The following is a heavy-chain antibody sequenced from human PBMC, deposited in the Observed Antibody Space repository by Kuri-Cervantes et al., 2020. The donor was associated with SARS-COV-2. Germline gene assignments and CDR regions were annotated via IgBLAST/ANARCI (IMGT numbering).Heavy chain of an antibody. J-gene: IGHJ4*02. CDR2: IDYSGST. CDR3: ATFGDQLGLRYFHNPPYSFDY. V-gene: IGHV4-39*01. Sequence: SQTMSPTCTASGGSTSSSSYYCGWTRQPPGKGLEWIGRIDYSGSTYYNPSLKSRVTISVDTSKSQFSLKLGSVTAADTAVYYCATFGDQLGLRYFHNPPYSFDYWGQGTLVTVSS. CDR1: GGSTSSSSYY. D-gene: IGHD3-9*01.